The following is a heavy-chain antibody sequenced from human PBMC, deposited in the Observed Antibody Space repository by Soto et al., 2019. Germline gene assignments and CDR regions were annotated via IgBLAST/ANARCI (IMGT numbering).Heavy chain of an antibody. J-gene: IGHJ4*02. CDR1: GFTFSSFW. Sequence: GGSLRLSCAASGFTFSSFWLHWVRQTPGKGLVWISRLNGDGSSSSYADSVTGRFTISRDTATNTLYLQMNSLRPEDTALYYCTRGASGYGNFDYWGLRTLVTVSS. CDR2: LNGDGSSS. D-gene: IGHD5-12*01. CDR3: TRGASGYGNFDY. V-gene: IGHV3-74*01.